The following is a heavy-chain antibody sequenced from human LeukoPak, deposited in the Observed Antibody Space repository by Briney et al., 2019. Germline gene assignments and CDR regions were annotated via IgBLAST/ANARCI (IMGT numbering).Heavy chain of an antibody. V-gene: IGHV3-7*01. CDR2: IKKDGSEK. Sequence: GGSLRLSCAASGFTFSSYWMSWVRQAPGKGLEWVANIKKDGSEKKYVDSVKGRFTISRDNADNSLYLQMSSLRAEDTAVYYCARDGGRREDYWGQGALVTVSS. D-gene: IGHD2-15*01. CDR3: ARDGGRREDY. CDR1: GFTFSSYW. J-gene: IGHJ4*02.